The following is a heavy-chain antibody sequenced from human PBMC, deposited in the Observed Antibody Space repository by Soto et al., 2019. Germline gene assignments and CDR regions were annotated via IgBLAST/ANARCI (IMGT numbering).Heavy chain of an antibody. Sequence: SETLSLTCVVSGDSISDGPYFWTWIRQPPGKGLEWVGYIFFNGITYYSPSLKSRLTISVDTSKNHFSLSLTSVTAADTAIYYCARESGITGTRAFSHWGQGILVTVSS. CDR2: IFFNGIT. V-gene: IGHV4-31*11. CDR1: GDSISDGPYF. CDR3: ARESGITGTRAFSH. D-gene: IGHD1-20*01. J-gene: IGHJ4*02.